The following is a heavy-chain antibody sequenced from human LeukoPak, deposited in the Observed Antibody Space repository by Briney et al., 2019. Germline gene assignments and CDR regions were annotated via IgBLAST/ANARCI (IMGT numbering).Heavy chain of an antibody. CDR2: TYYRSKWYN. D-gene: IGHD3-22*01. J-gene: IGHJ3*02. V-gene: IGHV6-1*01. CDR1: GDSVSSNSAA. Sequence: SQTLSLTCAISGDSVSSNSAAWNWIRQSPSRGLGWLGRTYYRSKWYNDYAVSVKSRITINPDTSKNQFSLQLNSVTPEDTAVYYCARGGYYDSSGYGAFDIWGQGTMVTVSS. CDR3: ARGGYYDSSGYGAFDI.